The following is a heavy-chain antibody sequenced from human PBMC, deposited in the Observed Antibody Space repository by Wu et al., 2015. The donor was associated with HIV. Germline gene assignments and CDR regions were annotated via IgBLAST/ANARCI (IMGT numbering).Heavy chain of an antibody. J-gene: IGHJ3*02. D-gene: IGHD6-19*01. CDR1: GYSFTGYY. V-gene: IGHV1-2*02. Sequence: QVQLLQSGAEVKKPGSSVKVSCKASGYSFTGYYIHWMRQAPGQGLEWMGWINPNSGDTNYEQNFQGRVNMTRDKSISTAYMELSRLKSDDMAVYYCARDTGRLASDIWGQG. CDR3: ARDTGRLASDI. CDR2: INPNSGDT.